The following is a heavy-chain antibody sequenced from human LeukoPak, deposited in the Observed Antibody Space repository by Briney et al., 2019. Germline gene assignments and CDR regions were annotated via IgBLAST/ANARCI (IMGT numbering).Heavy chain of an antibody. J-gene: IGHJ4*02. CDR2: IKKDGSEK. Sequence: GGSLRLSCAASGFTFSSYWMSWVRQAPGKGLEWVANIKKDGSEKYSVDSVKGRFTISRDNAKKSLYLQMNSLRAEDMAVYYCARHLSGVTGYTYDRGIDYWGQGTLVTVSS. CDR3: ARHLSGVTGYTYDRGIDY. D-gene: IGHD5-18*01. CDR1: GFTFSSYW. V-gene: IGHV3-7*01.